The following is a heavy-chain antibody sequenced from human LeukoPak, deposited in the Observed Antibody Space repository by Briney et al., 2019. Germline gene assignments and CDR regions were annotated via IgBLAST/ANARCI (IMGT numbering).Heavy chain of an antibody. J-gene: IGHJ4*02. CDR2: ISAYNGNT. V-gene: IGHV1-18*01. Sequence: GASVKVSCKGSVYTFSDWLINWVRQAPGKGLAWMGWISAYNGNTNSAQKLQGRVTMTTDTLTSTAYMELRSLRSDDTAVYYCANLWLGDSSAWYNIGPNDYGDHRSFDYWGQGTRVTVSS. CDR3: ANLWLGDSSAWYNIGPNDYGDHRSFDY. D-gene: IGHD4-17*01. CDR1: VYTFSDWL.